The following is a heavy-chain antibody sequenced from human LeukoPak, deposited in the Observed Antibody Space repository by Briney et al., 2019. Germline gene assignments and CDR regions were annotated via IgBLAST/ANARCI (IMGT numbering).Heavy chain of an antibody. CDR2: IFHSGTT. CDR3: ARDLSVTAKFDY. Sequence: SETLSLTRAVSGYSISSGSYWGWIRQPPGKGLEWIGSIFHSGTTYHNPSLKSRVTISVDTSRNQVSLKLSSVTAADTAVYYCARDLSVTAKFDYWGQGTLVTVSS. J-gene: IGHJ4*02. D-gene: IGHD5-18*01. V-gene: IGHV4-38-2*02. CDR1: GYSISSGSY.